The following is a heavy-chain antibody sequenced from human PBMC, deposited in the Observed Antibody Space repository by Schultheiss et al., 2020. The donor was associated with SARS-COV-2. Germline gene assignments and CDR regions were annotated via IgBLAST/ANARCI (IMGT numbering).Heavy chain of an antibody. CDR1: GFTFSSYA. CDR3: ARGDIVVVPAAKAVASQGWPLDY. J-gene: IGHJ4*02. CDR2: IWYDGSNK. Sequence: GGSLRLSCAASGFTFSSYAMHWVRQAPGKGLEWVAVIWYDGSNKYYADSVKGRFTISRDNSKNTLYLQMNSLRAEDTAVYYCARGDIVVVPAAKAVASQGWPLDYWGQGTLVTVSS. V-gene: IGHV3-33*08. D-gene: IGHD2-2*01.